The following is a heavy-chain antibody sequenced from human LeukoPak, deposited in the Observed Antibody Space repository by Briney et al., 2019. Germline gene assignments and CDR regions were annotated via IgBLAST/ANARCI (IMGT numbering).Heavy chain of an antibody. J-gene: IGHJ4*02. D-gene: IGHD6-13*01. CDR3: ARGTTAAAGIFDC. V-gene: IGHV4-59*10. CDR2: IYSSGST. CDR1: GGSFSGYY. Sequence: PSETLSLTCAVYGGSFSGYYWSWVRQPAGKGLEWIGRIYSSGSTNYNPSLNSRVTMSVDTSNNQFSPRLTSVTAADTAVYYCARGTTAAAGIFDCWGQGTLVTVSS.